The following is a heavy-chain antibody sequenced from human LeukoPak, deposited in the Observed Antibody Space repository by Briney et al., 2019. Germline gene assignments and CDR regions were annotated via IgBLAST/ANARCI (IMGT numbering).Heavy chain of an antibody. J-gene: IGHJ4*02. CDR3: VKSGSYYNEPHYFDY. CDR1: GFTFSRYA. Sequence: PGGSLRLSCSASGFTFSRYAMHWVRQAPGKGLEYVSGISSNGGSTYYADSVKGRFTISRDNSKNTLYLQMSSLRAEDTAVYYCVKSGSYYNEPHYFDYWGQGTLVTVSS. CDR2: ISSNGGST. V-gene: IGHV3-64D*06. D-gene: IGHD3-10*01.